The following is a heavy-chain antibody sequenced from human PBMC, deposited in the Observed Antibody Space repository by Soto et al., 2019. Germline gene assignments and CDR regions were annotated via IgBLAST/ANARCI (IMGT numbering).Heavy chain of an antibody. V-gene: IGHV4-39*01. CDR1: GGSISSTNYY. D-gene: IGHD3-16*01. J-gene: IGHJ4*02. CDR2: IYYSGST. Sequence: QLQLQESGPGLVKPSETLSLTCTVSGGSISSTNYYWGWIRQPPGKGLEWIGSIYYSGSTYYNPSLKSRVTISVDTSKNQFSLKLSSVTAADTAVYYCASVRGGRGDYWGQGTLATVSS. CDR3: ASVRGGRGDY.